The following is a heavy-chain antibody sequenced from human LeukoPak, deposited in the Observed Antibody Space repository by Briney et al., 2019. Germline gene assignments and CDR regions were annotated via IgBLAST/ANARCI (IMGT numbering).Heavy chain of an antibody. J-gene: IGHJ4*02. D-gene: IGHD1/OR15-1a*01. V-gene: IGHV3-7*01. CDR2: ISEEVIVR. CDR3: ARNLGSQQLDY. CDR1: GFTFNSFC. Sequence: GGSVRLACAASGFTFNSFCIGCVRQEPGGGRGWVPNISEEVIVRNFLDSVKGRFTTSRDNTKNSLFLEISSLRAEDTAVYYCARNLGSQQLDYWGQGTLVTVSS.